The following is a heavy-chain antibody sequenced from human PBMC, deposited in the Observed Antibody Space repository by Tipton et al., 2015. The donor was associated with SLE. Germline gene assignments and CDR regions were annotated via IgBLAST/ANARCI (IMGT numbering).Heavy chain of an antibody. V-gene: IGHV4-34*12. CDR3: ARATDWNLSPDV. J-gene: IGHJ6*04. Sequence: TLSLTCAVYGGSFSEYYWSWIRQPPGKGLEWIGEVFRGGSTNYSPSLESRVTITVDMSKNQFSLRLISVTAADTAVYYCARATDWNLSPDVWGKGTTVTVSS. CDR2: VFRGGST. D-gene: IGHD1-7*01. CDR1: GGSFSEYY.